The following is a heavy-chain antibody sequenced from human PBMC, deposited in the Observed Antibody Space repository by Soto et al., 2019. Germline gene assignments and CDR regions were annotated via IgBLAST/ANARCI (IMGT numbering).Heavy chain of an antibody. V-gene: IGHV1-18*01. D-gene: IGHD3-3*01. Sequence: ASVKVSCKASGYTFTSYGISWVRQAPGQGLEWMGWISAYNGNTNYAQKLQGRVTMTTDTSTSTAYMELRSLRSDDTAVYYCARDWCGDFWSGRPLGYYYYGMDVWGQGTTVTVSS. J-gene: IGHJ6*02. CDR2: ISAYNGNT. CDR3: ARDWCGDFWSGRPLGYYYYGMDV. CDR1: GYTFTSYG.